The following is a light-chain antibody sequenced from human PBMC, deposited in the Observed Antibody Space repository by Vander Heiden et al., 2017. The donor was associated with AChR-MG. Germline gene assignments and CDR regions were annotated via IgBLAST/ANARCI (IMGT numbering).Light chain of an antibody. CDR2: DAS. J-gene: IGKJ4*01. CDR3: QHRNNWPLT. V-gene: IGKV3-11*01. CDR1: QSVSSN. Sequence: EILLTQSPATLSLSPGERVTVSCRASQSVSSNLAWYQQKRGQAPRLLIYDASNRATGIPARFSGSGSGTDFTLTISSLDPEDFAVYYCQHRNNWPLTFGGGTQVEIK.